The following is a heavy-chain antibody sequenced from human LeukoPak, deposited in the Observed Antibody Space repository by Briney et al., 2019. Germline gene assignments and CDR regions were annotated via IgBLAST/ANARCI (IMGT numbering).Heavy chain of an antibody. J-gene: IGHJ2*01. V-gene: IGHV1-2*02. CDR1: GYTFTGYY. Sequence: GASVKVSCKASGYTFTGYYMHWVRQAPGQGLEWMGWINPNIGGTNYAQKFQGRVTMTRDTSISTAYMELSRLRSDDTAVYYCARGGVTIFGVVIDWYFDLWGRGTLVTVSS. D-gene: IGHD3-3*01. CDR2: INPNIGGT. CDR3: ARGGVTIFGVVIDWYFDL.